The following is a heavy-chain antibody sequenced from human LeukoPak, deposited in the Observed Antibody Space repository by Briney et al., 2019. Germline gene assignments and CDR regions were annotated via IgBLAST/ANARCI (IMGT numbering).Heavy chain of an antibody. CDR3: TRGPDYYDSSGLDY. CDR1: GVTFSGSA. D-gene: IGHD3-22*01. J-gene: IGHJ4*02. V-gene: IGHV3-73*01. Sequence: GGSLRLSCAASGVTFSGSAMHWVRQASGKGLEWVGRIRSKGNTYATAYAASVKGRFTISRDDSKNTAYLQMNSLKTEDTAVYYCTRGPDYYDSSGLDYWGQGTLVTVSS. CDR2: IRSKGNTYAT.